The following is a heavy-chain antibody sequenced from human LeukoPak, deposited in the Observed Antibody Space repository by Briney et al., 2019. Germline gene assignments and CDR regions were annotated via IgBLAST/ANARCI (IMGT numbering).Heavy chain of an antibody. CDR2: IYFTGNA. V-gene: IGHV4-39*01. Sequence: SETLSLTCTVSGGSISGSSYYWGWIRQPPGKGLEWIGSIYFTGNAYYNPSLKSRVTISVDTSKNQFSLILRSVTAADAAVYYCARSLRGAAHHFDYWGQGTLVTVSS. J-gene: IGHJ4*02. CDR3: ARSLRGAAHHFDY. D-gene: IGHD6-6*01. CDR1: GGSISGSSYY.